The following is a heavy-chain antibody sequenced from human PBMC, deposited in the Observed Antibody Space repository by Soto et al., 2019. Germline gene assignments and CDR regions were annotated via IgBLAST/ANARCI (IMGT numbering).Heavy chain of an antibody. CDR3: ASARVVARLPDIY. CDR2: IDSGSSTI. D-gene: IGHD2-21*01. V-gene: IGHV3-21*02. Sequence: EVQLVQSGGGLVKPGGSLRLSCAASGFSFSLYTMNWVRQAPGKGLEWVASIDSGSSTIHYAESMKGRFTISRDNAKKSLYLQMNSLIAGDTAVYYCASARVVARLPDIYWGQGTLVTVSS. J-gene: IGHJ4*02. CDR1: GFSFSLYT.